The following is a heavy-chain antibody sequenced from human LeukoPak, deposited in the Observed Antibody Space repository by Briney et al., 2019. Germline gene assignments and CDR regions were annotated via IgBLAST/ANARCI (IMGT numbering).Heavy chain of an antibody. CDR3: ARDSVRGSAYFDL. V-gene: IGHV4-34*09. CDR1: GGSFSGYY. CDR2: INHSGST. Sequence: SETLSLTCAVYGGSFSGYYWSWICQPPGKGLEWIGEINHSGSTNYNPSLKSRVTISVDTSKNQFSLKLSSVTAADTAVYYCARDSVRGSAYFDLWGRGTLVTVSS. D-gene: IGHD3-10*01. J-gene: IGHJ2*01.